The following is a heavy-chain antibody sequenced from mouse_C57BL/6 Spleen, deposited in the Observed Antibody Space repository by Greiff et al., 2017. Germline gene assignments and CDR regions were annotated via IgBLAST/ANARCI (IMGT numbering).Heavy chain of an antibody. D-gene: IGHD2-3*01. CDR2: IWGDGST. V-gene: IGHV2-3*01. CDR1: GFSLTSYG. CDR3: ATTVDPIYDGYYLFAY. J-gene: IGHJ3*01. Sequence: VHLVESGPGLVAPSQSLSITCTVSGFSLTSYGVSWVRQPPGKGLEWLGVIWGDGSTNYHSALISRLSISKDNSKSQVFLKLNSLQTDDTATYYCATTVDPIYDGYYLFAYWGQGTLVTVSA.